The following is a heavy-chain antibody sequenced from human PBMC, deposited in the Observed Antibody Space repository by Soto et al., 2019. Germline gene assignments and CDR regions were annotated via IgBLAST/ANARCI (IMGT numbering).Heavy chain of an antibody. Sequence: SETLSLTCTVSGGSIGSYYWSWIRQPPGKGLEWIGYIYYSGSTNYNPSLKSRVTISVDTSKNQFSLKLSSVTAADTAVYYCARPHGGSSGWDNWFDPWGQGTLVTVSS. J-gene: IGHJ5*02. CDR2: IYYSGST. CDR3: ARPHGGSSGWDNWFDP. CDR1: GGSIGSYY. D-gene: IGHD6-25*01. V-gene: IGHV4-59*01.